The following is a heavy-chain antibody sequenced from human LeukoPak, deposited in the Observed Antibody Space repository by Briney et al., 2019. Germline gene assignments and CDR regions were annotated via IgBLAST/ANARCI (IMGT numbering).Heavy chain of an antibody. CDR2: ISYDGSNK. D-gene: IGHD6-6*01. V-gene: IGHV3-30*01. CDR1: GFTFSSYA. CDR3: AGSSQY. Sequence: PGGSLRLSCAASGFTFSSYAMHWVRQAPGKGLEWVAVISYDGSNKYYADSVKGRFTISRDNSKNTLYLQMNSLRAEDTAVYYCAGSSQYWSQGALVTVSS. J-gene: IGHJ4*02.